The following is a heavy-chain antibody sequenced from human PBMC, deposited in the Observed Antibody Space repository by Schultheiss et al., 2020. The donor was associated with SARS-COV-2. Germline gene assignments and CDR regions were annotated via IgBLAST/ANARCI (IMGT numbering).Heavy chain of an antibody. V-gene: IGHV1-2*02. CDR2: INPNSGGT. CDR3: ARGGAVGSSSQRGYYYYGMDV. J-gene: IGHJ6*02. D-gene: IGHD6-13*01. Sequence: ASVKVSCKASGYTFTGYYMHWVRQAPGQGLEWMGWINPNSGGTNYAQKFQGRVTMTRDTSISTAYMELSRLRSDDTAVYYCARGGAVGSSSQRGYYYYGMDVWGQGTTVTVSS. CDR1: GYTFTGYY.